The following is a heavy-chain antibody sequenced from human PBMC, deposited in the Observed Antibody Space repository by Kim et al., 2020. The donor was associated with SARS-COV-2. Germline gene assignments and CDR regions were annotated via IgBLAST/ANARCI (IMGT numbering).Heavy chain of an antibody. V-gene: IGHV3-53*01. CDR3: ARERLVVPAAMPGVVYYYYGMDV. CDR2: IYSGGST. CDR1: GFTVSSNY. J-gene: IGHJ6*02. D-gene: IGHD2-2*01. Sequence: GGSLRLSCAASGFTVSSNYMSWVRQAPGKGLEWVSVIYSGGSTYYADSVKGRFTISRDNSKNTLYLQMNSLRAEDTAVYYCARERLVVPAAMPGVVYYYYGMDVWGQGTTVTVSS.